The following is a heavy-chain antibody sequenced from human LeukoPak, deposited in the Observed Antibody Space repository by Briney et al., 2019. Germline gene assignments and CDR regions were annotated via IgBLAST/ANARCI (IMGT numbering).Heavy chain of an antibody. Sequence: GGSLRLSCAASGFTFSRYAMSWVRQAPGKGLEWVSGISGSGDSTYNADSVKGRFTISRDNSKNMLYLQMNSLRAEDTAVYYCAKDGPFRWPPYYFDYWGQGTLVTVSS. J-gene: IGHJ4*02. CDR1: GFTFSRYA. D-gene: IGHD2-15*01. V-gene: IGHV3-23*01. CDR3: AKDGPFRWPPYYFDY. CDR2: ISGSGDST.